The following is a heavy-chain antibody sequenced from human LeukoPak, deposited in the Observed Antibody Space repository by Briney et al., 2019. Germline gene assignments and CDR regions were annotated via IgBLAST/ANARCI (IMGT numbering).Heavy chain of an antibody. Sequence: ASVKVSCRASGGTFSSYAISWVRQAPGKGLEWMGGFDPEDGETIYAQKFQGRVTMTEDTSTDTAYMELSSLTSEDTAVYYCATKSDSSGYYSLDYWGQGTLVTVSS. CDR2: FDPEDGET. V-gene: IGHV1-24*01. CDR3: ATKSDSSGYYSLDY. J-gene: IGHJ4*02. CDR1: GGTFSSYA. D-gene: IGHD3-22*01.